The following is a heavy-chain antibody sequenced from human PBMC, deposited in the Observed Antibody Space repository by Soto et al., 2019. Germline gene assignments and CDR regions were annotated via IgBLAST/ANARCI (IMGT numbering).Heavy chain of an antibody. CDR1: GGSISSGGYY. J-gene: IGHJ3*02. D-gene: IGHD4-17*01. V-gene: IGHV4-31*03. CDR3: ARMVAKDYGDYGGVFAFDI. Sequence: QVQLQESGPGLVKPSQTLSLTCTVSGGSISSGGYYWSWIRQHPGKGLEWIGYIYYSGSTYYNPSLNSRVTISVDTSKNQFSLKLSSVTAADTAVYYCARMVAKDYGDYGGVFAFDIRGQGTMDTVSS. CDR2: IYYSGST.